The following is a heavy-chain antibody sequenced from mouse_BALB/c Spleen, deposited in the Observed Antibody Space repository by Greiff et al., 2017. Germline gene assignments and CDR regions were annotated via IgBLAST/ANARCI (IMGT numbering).Heavy chain of an antibody. CDR1: GYTFTSYV. D-gene: IGHD2-3*01. CDR2: INPYNDGT. CDR3: ARRELDGYYKYYFDY. Sequence: VQLQQSGPELVKPGASVKMSCKASGYTFTSYVMHWVKQKPGQGLEWIGYINPYNDGTKYNEKFKGKATLTSDKSSSTAYMELSSLTSEDSAVYYCARRELDGYYKYYFDYWGQGTTLTVSS. J-gene: IGHJ2*01. V-gene: IGHV1-14*01.